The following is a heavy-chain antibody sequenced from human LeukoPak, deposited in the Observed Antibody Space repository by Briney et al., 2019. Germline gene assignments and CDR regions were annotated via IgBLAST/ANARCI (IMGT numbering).Heavy chain of an antibody. J-gene: IGHJ4*02. V-gene: IGHV5-51*01. CDR3: SRQARKRVDPFDY. Sequence: GESLKISFKGSGYSFTSYWIGWVGQMPGKGLEWMEIIYPGDSDTRYSPSFQGQVTISAAKSISTAYLQWSSLKASDTAMYYCSRQARKRVDPFDYWGQGTLVTVSS. CDR1: GYSFTSYW. CDR2: IYPGDSDT.